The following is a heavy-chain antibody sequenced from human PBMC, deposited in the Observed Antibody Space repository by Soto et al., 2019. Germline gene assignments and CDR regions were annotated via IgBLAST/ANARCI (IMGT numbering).Heavy chain of an antibody. CDR2: IDPSDSQT. Sequence: GDSLKISCKGSGYSFAGYWITWVRQKPGKGLEWMGRIDPSDSQTYYSPSFRGHVTISVTKSITTVFLQWSSLRASDTAMYYCARQIYDSDTGPNFQYYFDSWGQGTPVTVSS. CDR3: ARQIYDSDTGPNFQYYFDS. V-gene: IGHV5-10-1*01. J-gene: IGHJ4*02. D-gene: IGHD3-22*01. CDR1: GYSFAGYW.